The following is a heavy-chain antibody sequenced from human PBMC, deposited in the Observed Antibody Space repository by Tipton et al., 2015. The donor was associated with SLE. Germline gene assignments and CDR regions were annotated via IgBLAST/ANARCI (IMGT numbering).Heavy chain of an antibody. CDR3: AREGVPRTRGFDY. CDR2: IYYSGST. Sequence: TLSLTCTVSGGSISSYYWSWIRQPPGKGLEWIGYIYYSGSTNYNPSLKSRVTISVDTSKNQSSLKLSSVTAADTAVYYCAREGVPRTRGFDYWGQGTLVTVSS. CDR1: GGSISSYY. D-gene: IGHD1-1*01. J-gene: IGHJ4*02. V-gene: IGHV4-59*12.